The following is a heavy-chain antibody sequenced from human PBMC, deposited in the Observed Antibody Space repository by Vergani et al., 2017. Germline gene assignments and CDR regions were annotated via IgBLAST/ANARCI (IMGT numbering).Heavy chain of an antibody. CDR2: INPNSGGT. V-gene: IGHV1-2*04. CDR1: GYTFTGYY. D-gene: IGHD6-6*01. CDR3: ARLRIAARRWDWFDP. Sequence: QVQLVQSGAEVKKPGASVKVSCKASGYTFTGYYMHWVRQAPGQGLEWMGWINPNSGGTNYAQKFQGWVTMTRDTSISTAYMELSRLRSDDTAVYYCARLRIAARRWDWFDPWGQGTLVTVSS. J-gene: IGHJ5*02.